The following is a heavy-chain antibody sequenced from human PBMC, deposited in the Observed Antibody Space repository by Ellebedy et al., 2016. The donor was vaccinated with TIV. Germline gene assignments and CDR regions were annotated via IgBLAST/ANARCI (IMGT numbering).Heavy chain of an antibody. CDR2: IIPIFGTA. V-gene: IGHV1-69*13. J-gene: IGHJ4*02. Sequence: AASVKVSCKASGGTFSNYAISWVRQAPGQGLEWMGGIIPIFGTAKFAQKFQGRVTLTADESTRTAYMELSSLKSEDTAVYYCARVKGYCSTASCLYFDYWGQGTLVTVS. CDR1: GGTFSNYA. D-gene: IGHD2-2*01. CDR3: ARVKGYCSTASCLYFDY.